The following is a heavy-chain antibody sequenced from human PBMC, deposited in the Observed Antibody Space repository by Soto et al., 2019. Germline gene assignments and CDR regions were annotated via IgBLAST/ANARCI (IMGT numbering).Heavy chain of an antibody. V-gene: IGHV3-53*01. CDR2: IYSTGTT. Sequence: EVQLVESGGGLIQPGGSLKLSCAASGFTVGNNYMSWVRQAPGKGLEWVSLIYSTGTTKYADSVKGRFTVSTDNVKNTLYLQMNTLRAEDTAVYYCAKGGRGSGSHYNSFGYWGQGTLVTVSS. D-gene: IGHD3-10*01. CDR3: AKGGRGSGSHYNSFGY. CDR1: GFTVGNNY. J-gene: IGHJ4*02.